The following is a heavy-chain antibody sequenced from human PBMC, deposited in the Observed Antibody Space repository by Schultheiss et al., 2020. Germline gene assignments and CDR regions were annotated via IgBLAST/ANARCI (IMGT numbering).Heavy chain of an antibody. D-gene: IGHD2-2*01. CDR1: GFTFSSYG. V-gene: IGHV3-33*01. Sequence: GESLKISCAASGFTFSSYGMHWVRQAPGKGLEWVAVIWYDGSNKYYADSVKGRFTISRDNAKNTLFLQMNSLRAEDTAVYYCARDCSSVDCQNPLEYWGQGTLVTVSS. CDR2: IWYDGSNK. J-gene: IGHJ4*02. CDR3: ARDCSSVDCQNPLEY.